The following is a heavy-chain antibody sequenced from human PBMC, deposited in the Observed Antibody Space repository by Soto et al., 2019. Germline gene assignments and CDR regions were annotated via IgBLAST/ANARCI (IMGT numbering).Heavy chain of an antibody. V-gene: IGHV5-51*01. J-gene: IGHJ4*02. CDR2: IYPSDSDT. CDR3: ARHGATVATDH. D-gene: IGHD4-17*01. Sequence: GESLKISCKGSGYSLTSYWIAWVRQMPGKGLEWMGIIYPSDSDTRYSPSFQGQVTMSADKSISTAYLQWNSLKASDTAMYYCARHGATVATDHWXQGTLVTVSS. CDR1: GYSLTSYW.